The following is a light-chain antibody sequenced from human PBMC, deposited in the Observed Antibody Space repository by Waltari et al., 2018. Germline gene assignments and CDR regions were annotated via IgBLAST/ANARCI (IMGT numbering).Light chain of an antibody. CDR3: QHYNNYSPWT. CDR2: KAS. Sequence: DIQMTQSPSTLSASVGDRVTITCRASQKINSWLAWYQQKPGKAPKLLMYKASSLESGVPSRFSGSGSGTEFTLTITSLQPDDFATYFCQHYNNYSPWTFGQGTKVEVK. V-gene: IGKV1-5*03. J-gene: IGKJ1*01. CDR1: QKINSW.